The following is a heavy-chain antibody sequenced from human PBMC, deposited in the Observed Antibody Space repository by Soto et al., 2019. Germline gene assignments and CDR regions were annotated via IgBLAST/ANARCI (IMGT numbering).Heavy chain of an antibody. J-gene: IGHJ6*03. D-gene: IGHD1-1*01. CDR2: ISAYNGNT. Sequence: GASVKVSCKASGYTFTSYGISWVRQAPGQGLEWMGWISAYNGNTNYAQKLQGRVTMTRDTSTSTVYMELSSLRSEDTAVYYCARDPHWNDDDYYYYYMDVWGKGTTVTVSS. V-gene: IGHV1-18*01. CDR3: ARDPHWNDDDYYYYYMDV. CDR1: GYTFTSYG.